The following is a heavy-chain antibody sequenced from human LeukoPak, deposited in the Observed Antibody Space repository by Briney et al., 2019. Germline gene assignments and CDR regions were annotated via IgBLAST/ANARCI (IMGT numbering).Heavy chain of an antibody. V-gene: IGHV4-39*01. D-gene: IGHD5-12*01. CDR1: GFTFSSYSMN. J-gene: IGHJ4*02. Sequence: GSLRLSCAASGFTFSSYSMNWVRRAPGKGLEWIGSIYYSGSTYYNSSPKSRLTISVDTSKNQFSLKLSSVTAADTAVYYCARHGRGYSGNVVDYWGQGTLVIVSS. CDR3: ARHGRGYSGNVVDY. CDR2: IYYSGST.